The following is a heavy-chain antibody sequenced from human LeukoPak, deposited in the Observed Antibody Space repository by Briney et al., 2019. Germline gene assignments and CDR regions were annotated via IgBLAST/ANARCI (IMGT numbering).Heavy chain of an antibody. CDR1: GYTFTSYG. CDR3: ARLDYYDSSGYSDYYYYYMNV. V-gene: IGHV1-18*01. CDR2: ISAYNGNT. J-gene: IGHJ6*03. D-gene: IGHD3-22*01. Sequence: ASVEVSCKASGYTFTSYGISWVRQAPGQGLEWMGWISAYNGNTNYAQKLQGRVTMTTDTSTSTAYMELRSLRSDDTAVYYCARLDYYDSSGYSDYYYYYMNVWGKGTTVTVSS.